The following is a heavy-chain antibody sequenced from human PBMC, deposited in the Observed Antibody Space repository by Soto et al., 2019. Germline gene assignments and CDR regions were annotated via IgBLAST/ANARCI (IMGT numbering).Heavy chain of an antibody. V-gene: IGHV3-30*18. Sequence: GGSLRLSCAASGFTFSSYGMHWVRQAPGKGLEWVAVISYDGSNKYYADSVKGRFTISRDNSKNTLYLQMNSLRAEDTAVYYCAKDLAILTVHGMDVWGQGTTVTVSS. CDR1: GFTFSSYG. CDR2: ISYDGSNK. CDR3: AKDLAILTVHGMDV. D-gene: IGHD3-9*01. J-gene: IGHJ6*02.